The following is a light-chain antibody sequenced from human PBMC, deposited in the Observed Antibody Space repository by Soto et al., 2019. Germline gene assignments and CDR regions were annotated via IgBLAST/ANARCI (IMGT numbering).Light chain of an antibody. CDR2: SNN. J-gene: IGLJ2*01. Sequence: QSVLTQPPSASGTPGQRATISCSGSSSNIGSNTVNWYQQLPGTAPKLLIYSNNQRPSGVPDRFSGSKSGTSASLAISGLQSEDEADYYCAPWDDSLNGVVFGGGTKLTVL. CDR3: APWDDSLNGVV. CDR1: SSNIGSNT. V-gene: IGLV1-44*01.